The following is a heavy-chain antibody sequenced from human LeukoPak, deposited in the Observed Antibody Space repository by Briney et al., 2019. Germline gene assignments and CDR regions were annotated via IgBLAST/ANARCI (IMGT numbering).Heavy chain of an antibody. CDR3: ARRAVAGTQEYDY. J-gene: IGHJ4*02. D-gene: IGHD6-19*01. V-gene: IGHV4-39*01. Sequence: SETLSLTCTVSGGSISSSSYYWGWIRQPPGKGLEWIGSIYYSGSTYYNPSLKSRVTISVDTSKNQFSLKLSSVTAADTAVYYCARRAVAGTQEYDYWGQGTLVTVSS. CDR2: IYYSGST. CDR1: GGSISSSSYY.